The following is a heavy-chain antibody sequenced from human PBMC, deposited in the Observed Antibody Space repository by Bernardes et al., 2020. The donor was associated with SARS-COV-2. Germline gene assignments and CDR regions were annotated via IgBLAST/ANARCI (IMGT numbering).Heavy chain of an antibody. V-gene: IGHV3-33*05. Sequence: LRLSCEAPAFMPSDYPMHSVPRGPGKALEWVAGVSFAGSNESYAASVKGRFTISRDNFRNTLSLQMNVVRGEETATYYCARATETNCANRICDGRWFDAWGQGTLVSVSP. CDR3: ARATETNCANRICDGRWFDA. D-gene: IGHD2-8*01. CDR2: VSFAGSNE. J-gene: IGHJ5*02. CDR1: AFMPSDYP.